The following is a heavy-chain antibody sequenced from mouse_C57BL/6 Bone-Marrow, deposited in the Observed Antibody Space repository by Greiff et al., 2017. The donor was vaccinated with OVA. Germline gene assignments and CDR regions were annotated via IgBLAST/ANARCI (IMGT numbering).Heavy chain of an antibody. Sequence: VQLQQSGPELVKPGDSVKISCKASGYSFTGYFMNWVMQSHGKSLEWIGRINPYNGDTFYNQKFKGKATLTVDKSSSTAHMELRSLTSEDSAVYYCERGRAYDFYYWYFDVWGTGTTVTVSS. CDR3: ERGRAYDFYYWYFDV. D-gene: IGHD2-4*01. CDR2: INPYNGDT. CDR1: GYSFTGYF. V-gene: IGHV1-20*01. J-gene: IGHJ1*03.